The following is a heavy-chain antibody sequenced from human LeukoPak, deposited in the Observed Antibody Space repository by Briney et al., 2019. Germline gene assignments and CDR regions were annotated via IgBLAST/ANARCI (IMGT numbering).Heavy chain of an antibody. V-gene: IGHV4-59*01. CDR2: VYYSGST. J-gene: IGHJ4*01. CDR1: GGSITTYY. D-gene: IGHD3-10*01. CDR3: TPARAGSGGIDN. Sequence: PSETLSLTCTVSGGSITTYYGTWIRQSPGKALDWIGYVYYSGSTTYNPSLKSRVTISLDTSKIQLSLRLNSVTASDTAIYYCTPARAGSGGIDNWGQGTLGTVSS.